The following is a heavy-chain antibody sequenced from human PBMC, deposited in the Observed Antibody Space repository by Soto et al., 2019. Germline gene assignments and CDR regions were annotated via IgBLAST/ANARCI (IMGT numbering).Heavy chain of an antibody. J-gene: IGHJ6*02. CDR2: IYYSGST. CDR3: ARDRTSGWYETYYYYYGMDV. V-gene: IGHV4-59*01. Sequence: SETLSLTCTVSGGSISNYYWSWIRQPPGKGLEWIGYIYYSGSTNYNPSLKSRVTIFVDSSKNRFSLKLTSVTAADAAIYYCARDRTSGWYETYYYYYGMDVWGQVTTVTVSS. CDR1: GGSISNYY. D-gene: IGHD6-19*01.